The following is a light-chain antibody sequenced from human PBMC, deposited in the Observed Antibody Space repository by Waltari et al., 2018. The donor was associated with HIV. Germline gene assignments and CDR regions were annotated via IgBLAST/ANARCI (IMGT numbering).Light chain of an antibody. CDR1: NIGRNS. CDR2: DDV. Sequence: NIGRNSVQWYRQKPGRAPLLVVLDDVDRSSGIPARFSGARSGERATLTISGVEAGDEADYYCQVWDRSYKEAVFGGGT. CDR3: QVWDRSYKEAV. V-gene: IGLV3-21*02. J-gene: IGLJ2*01.